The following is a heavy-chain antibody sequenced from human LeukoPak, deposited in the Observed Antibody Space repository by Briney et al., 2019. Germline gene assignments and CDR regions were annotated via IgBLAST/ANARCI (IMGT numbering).Heavy chain of an antibody. CDR1: GGSISSSSYY. V-gene: IGHV4-39*01. D-gene: IGHD2-15*01. CDR3: AIHVDVMVAAFDVDY. Sequence: SETLSLTCTVSGGSISSSSYYWGWIRQPPGKVLVWIGSTCYSGSTYYNPSLKTLVTLSVDTSQYQFSLRLSSVTAADSALSCCAIHVDVMVAAFDVDYWGQGTLVTVSS. CDR2: TCYSGST. J-gene: IGHJ4*02.